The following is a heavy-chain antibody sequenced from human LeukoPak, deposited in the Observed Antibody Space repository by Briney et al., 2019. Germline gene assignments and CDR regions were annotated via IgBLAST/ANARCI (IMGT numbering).Heavy chain of an antibody. CDR1: GFTFRTYW. CDR2: IKQDGSDK. J-gene: IGHJ6*03. Sequence: GGSLRLSCIPSGFTFRTYWMSWARQAPGKGLEWVANIKQDGSDKRYVDSVKGRFTISRDNAKNSLYLQVNSLRAEDTAVYYCVRGMDVWGKGTTVTVSS. V-gene: IGHV3-7*01. CDR3: VRGMDV.